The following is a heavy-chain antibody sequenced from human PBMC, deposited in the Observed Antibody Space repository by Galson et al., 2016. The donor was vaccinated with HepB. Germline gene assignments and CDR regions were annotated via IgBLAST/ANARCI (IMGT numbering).Heavy chain of an antibody. Sequence: SLRLSCATSGFPFSRYWMTWVRQAPGKGLEWVANIRQDESERYYVDSVKGRFTISRDNAKSTLYLQMNSLRAGDTAVYYCARDGGYQSAPSPYGMDVWGQGTTVTVSS. V-gene: IGHV3-7*03. CDR3: ARDGGYQSAPSPYGMDV. D-gene: IGHD3-16*01. CDR1: GFPFSRYW. J-gene: IGHJ6*02. CDR2: IRQDESER.